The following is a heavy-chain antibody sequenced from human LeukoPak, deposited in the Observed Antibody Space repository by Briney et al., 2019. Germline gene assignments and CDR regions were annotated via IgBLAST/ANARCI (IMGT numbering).Heavy chain of an antibody. CDR1: GFPFSSYA. J-gene: IGHJ4*02. Sequence: PGRSLRLSCAASGFPFSSYAMHWVRQAPGKGLEWVAVISYDGSNKYYADSVKGRCTISRDNSKNTLYLQMNSLRAEDSAVYYCAKDVPYDTSGYPLYFDYWGQGTRVTVSS. V-gene: IGHV3-30-3*01. CDR3: AKDVPYDTSGYPLYFDY. D-gene: IGHD3-22*01. CDR2: ISYDGSNK.